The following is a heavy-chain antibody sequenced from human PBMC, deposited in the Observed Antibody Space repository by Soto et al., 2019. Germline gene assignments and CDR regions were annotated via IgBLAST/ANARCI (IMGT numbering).Heavy chain of an antibody. D-gene: IGHD6-25*01. V-gene: IGHV4-39*01. CDR1: GGPISSSSYY. J-gene: IGHJ6*02. Sequence: SETLSLTCTVSGGPISSSSYYWGWIRQPPGKGLEWIGSIYYSGSTYYNPSLKSRVTISVDTSKNQFSLKLSSVTAADTAVYYCASTQGTRSGSIRRQDYYYGMDVWGQGTTVTVSS. CDR2: IYYSGST. CDR3: ASTQGTRSGSIRRQDYYYGMDV.